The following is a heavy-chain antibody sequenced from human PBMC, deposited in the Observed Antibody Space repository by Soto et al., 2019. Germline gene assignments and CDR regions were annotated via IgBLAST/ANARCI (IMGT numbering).Heavy chain of an antibody. J-gene: IGHJ6*02. CDR1: GFTFSSYA. CDR3: ARDYYRFNSGYGFSMDV. D-gene: IGHD5-12*01. CDR2: ISYDGSNK. Sequence: QVQLVEPGGGVVQPGRSLRLYCAASGFTFSSYAMHWVRQAPGKGLEWVAVISYDGSNKYYADSVKGRFTISRDNSKNTLYPKMNSMRAEDTAVYYCARDYYRFNSGYGFSMDVWGQGTTVTVSS. V-gene: IGHV3-30-3*01.